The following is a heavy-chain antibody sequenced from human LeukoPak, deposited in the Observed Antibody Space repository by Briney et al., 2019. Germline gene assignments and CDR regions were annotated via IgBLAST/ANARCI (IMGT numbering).Heavy chain of an antibody. V-gene: IGHV3-21*01. D-gene: IGHD2-2*01. Sequence: GGSLRLSCAASGFTFSSYSMNWVRQAPGKGLEWVSSISSISSYIYYADSVKGRFTISRDNAKNSLYLQMNSLRAEDTAVYYCTRDPGHYCSSASCYFGWSDPWGQGTLVTVSS. CDR1: GFTFSSYS. CDR3: TRDPGHYCSSASCYFGWSDP. J-gene: IGHJ5*02. CDR2: ISSISSYI.